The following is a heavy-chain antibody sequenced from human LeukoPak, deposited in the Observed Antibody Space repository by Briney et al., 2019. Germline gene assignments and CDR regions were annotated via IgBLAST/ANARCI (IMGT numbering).Heavy chain of an antibody. CDR1: GYTFTGYY. D-gene: IGHD3-10*01. V-gene: IGHV1-2*02. J-gene: IGHJ6*02. CDR2: INPNSGGT. Sequence: GASVKVSCKASGYTFTGYYMHWVRQAPGQGLEWMGWINPNSGGTNYAQKFQGRVTMTRDTSISTAYMELSRLRSDDTAVYYRARVRDYGYYGMDVWGQGTTVTVSS. CDR3: ARVRDYGYYGMDV.